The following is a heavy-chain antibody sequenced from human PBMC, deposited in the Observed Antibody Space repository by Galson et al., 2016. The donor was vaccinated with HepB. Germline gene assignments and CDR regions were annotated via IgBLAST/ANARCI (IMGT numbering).Heavy chain of an antibody. V-gene: IGHV3-23*01. J-gene: IGHJ4*02. CDR3: AKDLVVRGGGYYLDY. Sequence: SLRLSCAASGFTFSSYAMSWVRQAPGKGLEWVSVITGSGGSTYYADSVKGRFTISRDNSKNTLYLQMNSLRAEDTAVYYCAKDLVVRGGGYYLDYWGQGALVTVSS. CDR2: ITGSGGST. D-gene: IGHD3-16*01. CDR1: GFTFSSYA.